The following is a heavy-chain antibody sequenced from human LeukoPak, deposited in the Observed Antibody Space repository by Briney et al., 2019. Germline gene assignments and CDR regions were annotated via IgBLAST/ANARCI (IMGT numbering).Heavy chain of an antibody. CDR2: IRSKAYGGTT. CDR1: GFTFGDYA. D-gene: IGHD2-21*02. Sequence: GGSLRLSCTASGFTFGDYAMSWVRQAPGKGLEWVGFIRSKAYGGTTEYAASVKDRFTISRDDSKSIAHLQMNSLKTEDTAVYYCTRDRSRGYVPYCGGDCYSDYWGQGTLSPSPQ. V-gene: IGHV3-49*04. J-gene: IGHJ4*02. CDR3: TRDRSRGYVPYCGGDCYSDY.